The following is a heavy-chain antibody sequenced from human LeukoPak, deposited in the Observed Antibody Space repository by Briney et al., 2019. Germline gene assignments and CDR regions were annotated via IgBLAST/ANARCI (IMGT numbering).Heavy chain of an antibody. J-gene: IGHJ4*02. D-gene: IGHD6-13*01. CDR3: AKGLPHSVRWYYFDH. V-gene: IGHV3-30*18. CDR2: ISYDGGDQ. Sequence: TGGSLRPSCAASGFTFSSYGMHWVRQAPGKGLEWVALISYDGGDQFYEDSVKGRFTISRDNSKNTLYLQMNSLRAEDTAVYYCAKGLPHSVRWYYFDHWGQGTLVTVSS. CDR1: GFTFSSYG.